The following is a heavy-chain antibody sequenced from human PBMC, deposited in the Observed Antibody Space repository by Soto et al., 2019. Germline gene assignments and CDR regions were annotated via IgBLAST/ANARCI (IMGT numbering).Heavy chain of an antibody. Sequence: SQTLALTCTVSGGPISSVGYYWSWIGQHPGKGLEWIGYIYYSGSTYYNPPLKSRVTTSVDTSKNWFSLNLNSVTAADTAVYFCTLRDEVTSYYINHWGRGMLVTVSS. V-gene: IGHV4-31*08. CDR3: TLRDEVTSYYINH. D-gene: IGHD2-21*02. CDR2: IYYSGST. J-gene: IGHJ4*02. CDR1: GGPISSVGYY.